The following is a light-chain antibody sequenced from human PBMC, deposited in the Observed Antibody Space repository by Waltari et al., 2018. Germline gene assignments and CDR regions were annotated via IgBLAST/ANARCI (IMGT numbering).Light chain of an antibody. CDR2: DDS. CDR1: NIDNKA. V-gene: IGLV3-21*02. CDR3: QVWDRSNEDAHPYGV. J-gene: IGLJ2*01. Sequence: VLTQPPSVSVAPGQTATITCRGANIDNKAVPCHQQRPGQAPVLVIYDDSDRPSGIPERFSGSNSGNTATLTISRVEAGDEADYFCQVWDRSNEDAHPYGVFGGGTKLTVL.